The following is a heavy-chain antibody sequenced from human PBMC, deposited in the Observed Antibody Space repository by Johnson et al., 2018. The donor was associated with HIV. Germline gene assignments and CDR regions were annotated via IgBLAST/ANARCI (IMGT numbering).Heavy chain of an antibody. V-gene: IGHV3-66*02. CDR3: ARVRVGAFDI. Sequence: EVQLVESGGGLVQPGGSLRLSCAASGFTVSSDYMTWVRQAPGKGMEWVSIIYSGGSTYYTRSVKGRFTISRDNYKNMLFLQINSLRVEDTAVYYCARVRVGAFDIWGQGTMVTVSS. D-gene: IGHD1-26*01. CDR2: IYSGGST. CDR1: GFTVSSDY. J-gene: IGHJ3*02.